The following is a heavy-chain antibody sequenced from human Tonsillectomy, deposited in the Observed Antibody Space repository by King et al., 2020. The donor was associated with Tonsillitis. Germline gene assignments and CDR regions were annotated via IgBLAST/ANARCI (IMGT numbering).Heavy chain of an antibody. J-gene: IGHJ3*02. Sequence: VQLVESGGGLVQPGGSLRLSCAASGFTFSNYWMTWVRQAPGKGLEWVANIRRDGSNEYYVDSVKGRFTISRDNAENSLFLQMNSLRAEDTAVYYCARDLNYYDSRGYYFDVFDIWGQGTMVTVSS. V-gene: IGHV3-7*03. D-gene: IGHD3-22*01. CDR1: GFTFSNYW. CDR3: ARDLNYYDSRGYYFDVFDI. CDR2: IRRDGSNE.